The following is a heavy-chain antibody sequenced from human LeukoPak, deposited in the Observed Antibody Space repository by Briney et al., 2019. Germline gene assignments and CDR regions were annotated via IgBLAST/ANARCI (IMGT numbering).Heavy chain of an antibody. V-gene: IGHV1-8*01. CDR2: MNPNSGNT. Sequence: ASVKVSCKASGYTFTSYDINWVRRATGQGLEWMGWMNPNSGNTGYAQKFQGRVTMTRNTSISTAYMELSSLRSEDTAVYYCAISGYDRLHYYYGMDVWGQGTTVTVSS. CDR1: GYTFTSYD. J-gene: IGHJ6*02. CDR3: AISGYDRLHYYYGMDV. D-gene: IGHD5-12*01.